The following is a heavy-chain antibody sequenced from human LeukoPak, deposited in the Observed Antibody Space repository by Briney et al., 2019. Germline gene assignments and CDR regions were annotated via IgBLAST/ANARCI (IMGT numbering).Heavy chain of an antibody. J-gene: IGHJ3*02. D-gene: IGHD3-9*01. V-gene: IGHV4-59*01. Sequence: SEILSLTCTVSGGSISSYYWSWIRQPPGKGLEWIGYIYYSGSTNYNPSLKSRVTISVDTSKNQFSLKLSSVTAADTAVYYCAREKAHYDILTGYYYAFDIWGQGTVVTVSS. CDR3: AREKAHYDILTGYYYAFDI. CDR2: IYYSGST. CDR1: GGSISSYY.